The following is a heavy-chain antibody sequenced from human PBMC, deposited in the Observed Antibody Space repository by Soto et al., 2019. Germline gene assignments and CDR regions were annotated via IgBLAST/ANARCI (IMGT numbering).Heavy chain of an antibody. CDR1: GYTFTSYG. CDR2: ISAYNGNT. V-gene: IGHV1-18*01. D-gene: IGHD3-3*01. Sequence: ASVKVSCKASGYTFTSYGISWVRQAPGQGLERMGWISAYNGNTNYAQKLQGRVTMTTDTSTSTAYMELRSLRSDDTAVYYCASNSYSSYDFWSGYYATQFDYWGQGTLVTVSS. CDR3: ASNSYSSYDFWSGYYATQFDY. J-gene: IGHJ4*02.